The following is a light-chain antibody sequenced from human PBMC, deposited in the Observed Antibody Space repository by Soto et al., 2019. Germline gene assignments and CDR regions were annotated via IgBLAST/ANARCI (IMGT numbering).Light chain of an antibody. CDR2: RAS. Sequence: EILFTQSPGTLSLSPGESATLSCRASQTVSNNYLVWYQHKPGRAPRLLIFRASIRAADIPDRFRGSGSGTDFTLTITRPEPEDFAVYYCQQHAGSPWTLGQGTKVDIK. CDR3: QQHAGSPWT. J-gene: IGKJ1*01. V-gene: IGKV3-20*01. CDR1: QTVSNNY.